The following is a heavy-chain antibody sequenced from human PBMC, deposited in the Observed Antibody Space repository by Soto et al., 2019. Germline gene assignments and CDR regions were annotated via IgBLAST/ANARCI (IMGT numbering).Heavy chain of an antibody. CDR3: AREAIAAAAVYGMDV. CDR1: GYTFTSYA. D-gene: IGHD6-13*01. Sequence: QVQLVQSGAEEKKPGASVKVSCKASGYTFTSYAMHWVRQAPGQRLEWMGWINAGNGNTKYSQKFQGRVTITRDTSTXTAYMELSSLRSEDTAVYYCAREAIAAAAVYGMDVWGQGTTVTVSS. J-gene: IGHJ6*02. CDR2: INAGNGNT. V-gene: IGHV1-3*05.